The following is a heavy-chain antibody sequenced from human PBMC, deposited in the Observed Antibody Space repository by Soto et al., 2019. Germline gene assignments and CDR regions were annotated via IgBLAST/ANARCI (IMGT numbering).Heavy chain of an antibody. J-gene: IGHJ1*01. V-gene: IGHV4-4*02. CDR1: GGSISSSNW. CDR3: ARWLDYYDSSGTPGAEYFQH. Sequence: QVQLQESGPGLVKPSGTLSLTCAVSGGSISSSNWWRWVRQPPGKGLEWIGEIYHSGSTNYNPSLKSRVTISVDKSKNQFSLKLSSVTAADTAVYYCARWLDYYDSSGTPGAEYFQHWGQGTLVTVSS. CDR2: IYHSGST. D-gene: IGHD3-22*01.